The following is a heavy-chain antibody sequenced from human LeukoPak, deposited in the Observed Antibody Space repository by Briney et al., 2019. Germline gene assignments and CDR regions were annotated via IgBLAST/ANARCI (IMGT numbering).Heavy chain of an antibody. D-gene: IGHD2-2*01. CDR3: ARDNLGYCSSTSRYGG. CDR1: GFTFTSYY. CDR2: ISGDGSNT. Sequence: GGSLRLSCAASGFTFTSYYMHWVRQAPGKGLVWVSRISGDGSNTIYADSVKGRFTISRDNAKKTVYLQMNSLRAEDTAIYYCARDNLGYCSSTSRYGGWGQGTLVTVSS. V-gene: IGHV3-74*01. J-gene: IGHJ4*02.